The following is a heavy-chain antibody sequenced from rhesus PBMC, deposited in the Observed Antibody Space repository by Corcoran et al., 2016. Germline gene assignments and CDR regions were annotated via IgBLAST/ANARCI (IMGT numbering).Heavy chain of an antibody. CDR2: ILGRGGST. D-gene: IGHD7-45*01. CDR3: ASDHWGSVDY. J-gene: IGHJ4*01. CDR1: SDSLTIRR. Sequence: QVQLQESGPGLVKPSETLSVTCAVSSDSLTIRRSTWISQAPGQGLEWIGYILGRGGSTYYNPSLKTLVTLSVDASKNQFSLKVNSMTAADTAVYYCASDHWGSVDYWGQGVLVTVSS. V-gene: IGHV4-169*02.